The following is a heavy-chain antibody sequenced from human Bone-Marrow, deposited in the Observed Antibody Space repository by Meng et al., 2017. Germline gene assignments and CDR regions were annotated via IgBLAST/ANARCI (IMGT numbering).Heavy chain of an antibody. V-gene: IGHV3-21*01. CDR1: GFTFSSYS. D-gene: IGHD5-12*01. Sequence: GESLKISCAASGFTFSSYSMNWVRQAPGKGLEWVSSISSGSSYIYYADSVKGRFTISRDNAKNSLYLQMNSLRAEDTAVYYCARAQYSGYDKHFDYWGQGTLVTVSS. CDR3: ARAQYSGYDKHFDY. J-gene: IGHJ4*02. CDR2: ISSGSSYI.